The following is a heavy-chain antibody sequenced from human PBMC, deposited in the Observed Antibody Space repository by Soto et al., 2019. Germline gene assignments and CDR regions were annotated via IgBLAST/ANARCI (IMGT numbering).Heavy chain of an antibody. J-gene: IGHJ4*02. CDR3: ARDPRELTKDYYFDY. CDR2: INAGNGNT. Sequence: ASVTVSCLASGYTFTSYTMHWVRQAPGQRLEWMGWINAGNGNTKYSQNFQGRVTITRDTSASRASMELSSLRSEDTAVYYCARDPRELTKDYYFDYWGQGTLVTVSS. D-gene: IGHD1-7*01. V-gene: IGHV1-3*01. CDR1: GYTFTSYT.